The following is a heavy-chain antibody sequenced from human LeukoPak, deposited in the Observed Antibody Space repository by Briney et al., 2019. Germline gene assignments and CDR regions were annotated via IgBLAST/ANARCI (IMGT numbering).Heavy chain of an antibody. J-gene: IGHJ4*02. CDR1: EFTFSNYW. CDR3: ARSIPYGTTWYGRSDY. V-gene: IGHV3-74*01. CDR2: INTDGSST. D-gene: IGHD6-13*01. Sequence: GGSLRLSCAASEFTFSNYWMHWVRQAPGKGLVWVARINTDGSSTTYADSVKGRFTISRDNAKSTLYLQMNSLRAEDTAIYYCARSIPYGTTWYGRSDYWGQGTLVTVSS.